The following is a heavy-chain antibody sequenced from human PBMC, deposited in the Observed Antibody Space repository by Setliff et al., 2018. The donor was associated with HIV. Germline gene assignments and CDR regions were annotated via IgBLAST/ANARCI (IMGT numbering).Heavy chain of an antibody. J-gene: IGHJ6*02. CDR3: ARAPTLFGVEYYYYFGMDV. D-gene: IGHD3-3*01. CDR2: INPHSGDT. Sequence: ASVKVSCKASGYTFTGYYMHWVRQAPGQGLEWMGWINPHSGDTNYAQKFQDRVTMTRDTSVNIAYMQLSRLRSDDSAVYYCARAPTLFGVEYYYYFGMDVWGQGTTVTVSS. V-gene: IGHV1-2*02. CDR1: GYTFTGYY.